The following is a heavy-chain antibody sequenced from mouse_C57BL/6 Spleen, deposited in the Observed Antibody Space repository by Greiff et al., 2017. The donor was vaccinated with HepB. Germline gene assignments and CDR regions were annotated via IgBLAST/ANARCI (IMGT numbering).Heavy chain of an antibody. J-gene: IGHJ1*03. D-gene: IGHD1-1*01. Sequence: QVQLQQSGAELVKPGASVKLSCKASGYTFTEYTIHWVKQRSGQGLEWIGWFYPGSGSIKYNEKFKDKATLTADKSSSTVYMELSRLTSEDSAVYFCARHEEGGYGSSYWYFDVWGTGTTVTVSS. CDR2: FYPGSGSI. CDR1: GYTFTEYT. V-gene: IGHV1-62-2*01. CDR3: ARHEEGGYGSSYWYFDV.